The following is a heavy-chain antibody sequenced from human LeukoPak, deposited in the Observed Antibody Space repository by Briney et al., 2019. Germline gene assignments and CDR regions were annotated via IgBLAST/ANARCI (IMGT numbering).Heavy chain of an antibody. CDR3: ASGWEQQLVLPFDY. J-gene: IGHJ4*02. V-gene: IGHV7-4-1*02. CDR1: GYTFTSYA. CDR2: INTNTGNP. Sequence: GASVKVSCKASGYTFTSYAMNWVRQAPGQGLEWMGWINTNTGNPTYAQGFTGRFVFSLDTSVSTAYLQISSLKAEDTAVYYCASGWEQQLVLPFDYWGQGTLVTVSS. D-gene: IGHD6-13*01.